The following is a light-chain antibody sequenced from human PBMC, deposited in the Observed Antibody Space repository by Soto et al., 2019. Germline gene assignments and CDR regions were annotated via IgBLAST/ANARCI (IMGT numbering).Light chain of an antibody. CDR1: SSDVGGYDY. CDR2: DVS. Sequence: QSALTQPASVSGSPGQSITISCTGTSSDVGGYDYVSWYQQHPGKAPKLMIYDVSNRPSWVSNRFSGSKSGNTASLTISGLQSEDEADYYCNSYAGSNSIVFGTGTKLTVL. CDR3: NSYAGSNSIV. J-gene: IGLJ1*01. V-gene: IGLV2-14*03.